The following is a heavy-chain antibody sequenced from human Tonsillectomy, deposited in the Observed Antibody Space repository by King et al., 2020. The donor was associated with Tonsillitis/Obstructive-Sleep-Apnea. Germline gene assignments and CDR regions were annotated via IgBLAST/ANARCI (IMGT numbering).Heavy chain of an antibody. V-gene: IGHV1-2*02. CDR1: GYTFTGYY. D-gene: IGHD1-26*01. J-gene: IGHJ5*02. Sequence: VQLVQSGAEVKKPGASVKVSCKASGYTFTGYYMHWVRQAPGQGLEWMGWINPNSGGTNYAQKFQGRVTMTRDTSISTAYMELSRLGSDDTAVYYCARERPIVGATNLGWFDPWGQGTLVTVSS. CDR3: ARERPIVGATNLGWFDP. CDR2: INPNSGGT.